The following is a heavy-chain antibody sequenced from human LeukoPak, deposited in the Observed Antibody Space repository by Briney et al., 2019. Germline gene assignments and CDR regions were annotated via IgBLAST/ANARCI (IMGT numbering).Heavy chain of an antibody. Sequence: GASVKVSCKASGYTFTSYGISWVRQALGQGLECMGWISAYNGNTNYAQKLQGRVTMTTDTSTSTAYMELRSLISDDAAVYYCARGDDYGDYWGLYWGQGTLVTVSS. D-gene: IGHD4-17*01. CDR1: GYTFTSYG. J-gene: IGHJ4*02. V-gene: IGHV1-18*01. CDR2: ISAYNGNT. CDR3: ARGDDYGDYWGLY.